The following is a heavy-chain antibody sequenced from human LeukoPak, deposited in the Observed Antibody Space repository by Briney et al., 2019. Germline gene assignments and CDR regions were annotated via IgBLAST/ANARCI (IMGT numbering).Heavy chain of an antibody. D-gene: IGHD3-22*01. V-gene: IGHV1-2*02. Sequence: ASLKVSCKASGYTFTGYYMHWVRQAPGQGLEWMGWINPNSGGTNYAQKFQGKVTMTRDTSISTAYMELSRLRSDDTAVYYCARDPNLSSGYYYTVEWFDPWGQGTLVTVSS. J-gene: IGHJ5*02. CDR2: INPNSGGT. CDR1: GYTFTGYY. CDR3: ARDPNLSSGYYYTVEWFDP.